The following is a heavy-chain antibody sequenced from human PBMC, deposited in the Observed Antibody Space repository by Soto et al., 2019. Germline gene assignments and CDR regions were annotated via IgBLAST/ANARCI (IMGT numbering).Heavy chain of an antibody. CDR2: ISPYTGNT. V-gene: IGHV1-18*01. D-gene: IGHD5-12*01. CDR1: GYIFVNYG. J-gene: IGHJ6*02. CDR3: VMVDKYFTPTPQDV. Sequence: QVQLVQSGDEVKKPGASVKVSCKTPGYIFVNYGIAWVRQAPGQGLDWMGWISPYTGNTHSATKVQGRLTMTTDTSTSTAYMDLGSLTSDDTAVYYCVMVDKYFTPTPQDVGGQGTTVTVSS.